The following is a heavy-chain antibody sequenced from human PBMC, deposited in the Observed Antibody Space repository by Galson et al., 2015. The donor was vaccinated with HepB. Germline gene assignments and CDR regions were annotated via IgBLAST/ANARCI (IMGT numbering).Heavy chain of an antibody. D-gene: IGHD6-13*01. CDR2: ISGSGGST. V-gene: IGHV3-23*01. J-gene: IGHJ4*02. Sequence: SLRLSCAASGFTFSSYAMSWVRQAPGKGLEWVSAISGSGGSTYYADSVKGRFTISRDNSKNTLYLQMNSLRAEDTAVYYCARPLYSSSWYYFDYWGQGTLVTVSS. CDR1: GFTFSSYA. CDR3: ARPLYSSSWYYFDY.